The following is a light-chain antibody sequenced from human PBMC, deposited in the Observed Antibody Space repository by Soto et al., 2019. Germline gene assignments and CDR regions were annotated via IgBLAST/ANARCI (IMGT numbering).Light chain of an antibody. J-gene: IGLJ1*01. CDR2: DVS. CDR3: SSYTSSNTYV. CDR1: SSDVGAYNY. V-gene: IGLV2-14*03. Sequence: QSVLTQPASVSGSPGQSITISCTGTSSDVGAYNYVSWYQQHPGKAPKLMIYDVSNRPSGVSNRFSGSKSGNTASLTISGLQAEDEADYYCSSYTSSNTYVFVTGTKLTVL.